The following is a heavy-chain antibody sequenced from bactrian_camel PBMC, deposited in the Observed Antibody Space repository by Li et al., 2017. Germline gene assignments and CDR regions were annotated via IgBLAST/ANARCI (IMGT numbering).Heavy chain of an antibody. CDR3: ASGITVVADRVVLDFGY. CDR1: GFTFSMYW. J-gene: IGHJ6*01. Sequence: HVQLVESGGGLVQPGQSPRLSCTASGFTFSMYWMSWVRQAPGKGLEWVSSVWPGGGRPYYSDSVKGRFTISKDNTKNTVSLEMNSLQPEDTAVYYCASGITVVADRVVLDFGYWGQGTQVTVS. V-gene: IGHV3S6*01. CDR2: VWPGGGRP. D-gene: IGHD6*01.